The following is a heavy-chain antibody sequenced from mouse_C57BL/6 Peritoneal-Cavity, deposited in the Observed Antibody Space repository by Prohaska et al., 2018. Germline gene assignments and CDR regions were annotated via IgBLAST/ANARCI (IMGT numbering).Heavy chain of an antibody. Sequence: EVQLQQSGPVLVKPGASVKMSCKASGYTFTDYYINWVKQSHGKSLEWIGVINPYNGGTSYNQKFKGKATLTVDKSSSTDYMELNSLTSEDSAVYYCASYYGSSHFDYWGQGTTLTVSS. CDR1: GYTFTDYY. V-gene: IGHV1-19*01. CDR3: ASYYGSSHFDY. D-gene: IGHD1-1*01. CDR2: INPYNGGT. J-gene: IGHJ2*01.